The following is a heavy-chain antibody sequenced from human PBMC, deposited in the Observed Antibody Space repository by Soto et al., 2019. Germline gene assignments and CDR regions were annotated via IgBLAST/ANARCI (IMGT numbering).Heavy chain of an antibody. Sequence: QVQLVESGGGVVQPGRSLRLSCAASGFTFSSYAMHWVRQAPGKGLEWVAVISYDGSNKYYADSVKGRFTISRDNSKNTLYLQMNSLRAEDTAVYYCAREEIAVAGTHDYYGMDVWGQGTTVTVSS. CDR1: GFTFSSYA. CDR2: ISYDGSNK. CDR3: AREEIAVAGTHDYYGMDV. J-gene: IGHJ6*02. V-gene: IGHV3-30-3*01. D-gene: IGHD6-19*01.